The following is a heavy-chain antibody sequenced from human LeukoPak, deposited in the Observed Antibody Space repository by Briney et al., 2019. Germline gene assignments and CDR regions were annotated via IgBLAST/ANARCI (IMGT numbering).Heavy chain of an antibody. CDR2: IYPGDSDT. J-gene: IGHJ6*03. Sequence: GESLKISCKGSGYSFTSYWIGWVRQMPGKGLEWMGIIYPGDSDTRYSPSFQGQVTISADKSISTAYLQWSSLKASDTAMYCCARLPSPLYFDTYYYMDVWGKGTTVTISS. D-gene: IGHD3-9*01. CDR3: ARLPSPLYFDTYYYMDV. CDR1: GYSFTSYW. V-gene: IGHV5-51*01.